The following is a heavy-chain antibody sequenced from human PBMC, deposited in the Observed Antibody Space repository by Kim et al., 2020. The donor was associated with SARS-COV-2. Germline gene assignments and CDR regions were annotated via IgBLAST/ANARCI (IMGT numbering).Heavy chain of an antibody. Sequence: QKFQGRVTMTRDTSTSTVYMELSSLRSEDTAVYYCARPHKRWLQLSAFDYWGQGTLVTVSS. J-gene: IGHJ4*02. D-gene: IGHD5-12*01. V-gene: IGHV1-46*01. CDR3: ARPHKRWLQLSAFDY.